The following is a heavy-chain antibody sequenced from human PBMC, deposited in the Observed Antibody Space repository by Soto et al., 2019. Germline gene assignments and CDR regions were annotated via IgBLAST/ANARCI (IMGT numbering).Heavy chain of an antibody. Sequence: ASVKVSCKASGYTFTSYGISWVRQAPGQGLEWMGWISAYNGNTNYAQKLQGRVTITRDTSASTACMELSSLRSEDTAVYYCARGPPVTIFGVAPRHWGQGTMVTVSS. CDR3: ARGPPVTIFGVAPRH. CDR2: ISAYNGNT. V-gene: IGHV1-18*01. D-gene: IGHD3-3*01. J-gene: IGHJ3*01. CDR1: GYTFTSYG.